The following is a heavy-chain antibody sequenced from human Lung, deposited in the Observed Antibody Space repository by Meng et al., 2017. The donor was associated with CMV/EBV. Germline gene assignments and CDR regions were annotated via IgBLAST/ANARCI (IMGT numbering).Heavy chain of an antibody. CDR2: IYWNDDK. D-gene: IGHD2-2*01. V-gene: IGHV2-5*01. Sequence: SGPTLVXPTQTLTLTCTFSGLSLITSGVGVGWIRQPPGKALEWLALIYWNDDKRYSPSLKSRLTITKDTSKNQVVLTMTNMDPVDTATYSCAHSGLVVPAVRYWYFDLWGRGTLVTVSS. J-gene: IGHJ2*01. CDR1: GLSLITSGVG. CDR3: AHSGLVVPAVRYWYFDL.